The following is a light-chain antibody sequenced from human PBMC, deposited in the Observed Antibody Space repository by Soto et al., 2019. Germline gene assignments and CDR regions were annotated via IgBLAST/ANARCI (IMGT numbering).Light chain of an antibody. V-gene: IGKV3-20*01. J-gene: IGKJ2*01. Sequence: ETVLTQSPGTVSLSPGERATLSCTTSQTVKSDYLAWYQQNPGQAPRLLIYGVFNRATGIPDRFSGSGSGTHFTLTISGLEPADAAVCYCQHYAGSPRTFGQRTNREI. CDR3: QHYAGSPRT. CDR2: GVF. CDR1: QTVKSDY.